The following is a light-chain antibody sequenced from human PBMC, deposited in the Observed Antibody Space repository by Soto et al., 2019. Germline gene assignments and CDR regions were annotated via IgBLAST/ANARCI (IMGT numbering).Light chain of an antibody. CDR1: SEDVGDYNY. J-gene: IGLJ1*01. CDR2: EVS. Sequence: QSVLTQPASLSGSPGQSITTSCSGTSEDVGDYNYVSWYQHHPGKAPKLMIYEVSNRPSGLSNRFSGSKSGNTASLTISGLQTEDEADYYCTSYSSSTTLVFGTGTKVTVL. V-gene: IGLV2-14*01. CDR3: TSYSSSTTLV.